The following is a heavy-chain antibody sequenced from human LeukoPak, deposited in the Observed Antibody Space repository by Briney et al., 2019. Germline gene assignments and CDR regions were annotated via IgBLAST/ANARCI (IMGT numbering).Heavy chain of an antibody. D-gene: IGHD4/OR15-4a*01. CDR3: ARSRAYYDPFDL. V-gene: IGHV4-39*02. J-gene: IGHJ4*02. CDR2: LYYRGTT. CDR1: GGSISTTGDY. Sequence: SETLSLTCTVSGGSISTTGDYWGWIRPTPGKGLEWIGSLYYRGTTYYNPSLKSRVTISVDTSKKNLSLSLTSVTAADTAVYFCARSRAYYDPFDLWGQGTLVAVSS.